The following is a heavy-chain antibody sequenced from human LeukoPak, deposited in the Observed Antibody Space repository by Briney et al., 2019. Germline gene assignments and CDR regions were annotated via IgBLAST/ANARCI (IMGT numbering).Heavy chain of an antibody. Sequence: GGSLRLSCAASGFTFKNYAMNWARQAPGKGLEWVSGISGSGSSPYYADSVKGRLTISRDNSKNTLYLQMNSLRADDTAVYYCVTDANRILGARGTGYWGQGILVTVSS. CDR1: GFTFKNYA. V-gene: IGHV3-23*01. CDR3: VTDANRILGARGTGY. CDR2: ISGSGSSP. D-gene: IGHD1-26*01. J-gene: IGHJ4*02.